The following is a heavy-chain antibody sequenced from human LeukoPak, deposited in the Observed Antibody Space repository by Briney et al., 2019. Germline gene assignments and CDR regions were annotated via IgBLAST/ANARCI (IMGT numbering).Heavy chain of an antibody. V-gene: IGHV3-13*01. CDR1: GFTFSSYD. CDR3: ARGTLGHITMVRGVITGYMGV. D-gene: IGHD3-10*01. CDR2: LGTAGDT. J-gene: IGHJ6*03. Sequence: GGSLRLSCAASGFTFSSYDMHWVRQATGKGLEWVSALGTAGDTYYPGSVKGRFTISSENAKNSLYLQTNSLRAGDTAVYYCARGTLGHITMVRGVITGYMGVWGKGTTVTISS.